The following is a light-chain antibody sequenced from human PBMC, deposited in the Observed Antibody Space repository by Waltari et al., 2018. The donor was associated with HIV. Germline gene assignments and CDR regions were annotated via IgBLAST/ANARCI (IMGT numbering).Light chain of an antibody. CDR3: CSFAGSNFV. Sequence: QSALTQPASVSGSPGQSITISCTGSRRDVWTYDYLSWYQQHPGTAPKLIISDVTERPSGISNRFSGSKSGTTASLTISGLQAEDEAEYFCCSFAGSNFVFGSGTKVTVL. J-gene: IGLJ1*01. V-gene: IGLV2-23*02. CDR1: RRDVWTYDY. CDR2: DVT.